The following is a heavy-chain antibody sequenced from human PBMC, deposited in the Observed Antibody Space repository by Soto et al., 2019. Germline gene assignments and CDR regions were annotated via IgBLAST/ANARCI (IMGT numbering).Heavy chain of an antibody. D-gene: IGHD3-16*01. CDR1: GDSVSSNGAA. J-gene: IGHJ3*02. CDR2: TYYRSKWYN. Sequence: SQTLSLTCAISGDSVSSNGAAWNWIRQSPSRGLEWLGRTYYRSKWYNDYAVSVKSRITINPDTSKNQFSLQLNSVSSEYLAVYYSARGVLGDFDIWGQGTMVTVSS. CDR3: ARGVLGDFDI. V-gene: IGHV6-1*01.